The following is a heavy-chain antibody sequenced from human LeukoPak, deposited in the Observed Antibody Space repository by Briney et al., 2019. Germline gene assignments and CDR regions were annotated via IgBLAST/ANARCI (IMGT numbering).Heavy chain of an antibody. V-gene: IGHV1-2*02. CDR3: ARSLVN. J-gene: IGHJ4*02. D-gene: IGHD6-6*01. CDR1: GYNFTGNF. CDR2: INSNTGVT. Sequence: ASVEVSCKTSGYNFTGNFIHWVRQAPGQGLEWMGWINSNTGVTKYAQKFQDRVTMTRDTSIRTAYMELRSLISDDTAIYYCARSLVNWGRGTLVTVSS.